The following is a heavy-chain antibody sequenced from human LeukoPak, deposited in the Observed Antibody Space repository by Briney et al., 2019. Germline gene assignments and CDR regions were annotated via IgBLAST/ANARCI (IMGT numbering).Heavy chain of an antibody. CDR3: VRDSSDFDF. CDR1: GFIFSTYS. J-gene: IGHJ4*02. Sequence: PGGSLRLSCAASGFIFSTYSMNWVRQAPGKGLEWVSSISSSSSFIYYADSVKGRFTISRDNAKKSLYLQMNGLRAEDTAVYYCVRDSSDFDFWGQGTLVTVSS. V-gene: IGHV3-21*01. CDR2: ISSSSSFI.